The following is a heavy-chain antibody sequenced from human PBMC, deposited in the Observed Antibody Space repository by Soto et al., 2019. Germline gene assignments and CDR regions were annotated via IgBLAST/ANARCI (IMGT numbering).Heavy chain of an antibody. CDR1: GGSISSSSYY. V-gene: IGHV4-39*01. CDR3: AVYYYDSSGYYYIGDAFDI. D-gene: IGHD3-22*01. Sequence: QLQLQESGPGLVKPSETLSLTCTVSGGSISSSSYYWGWIRQPPGKGLEWIGSIYYSGSTYYNPSLKSRVTISVDTSKNQFSLKLSSVTAADTAVYYCAVYYYDSSGYYYIGDAFDIWGQGTMVTVSS. CDR2: IYYSGST. J-gene: IGHJ3*02.